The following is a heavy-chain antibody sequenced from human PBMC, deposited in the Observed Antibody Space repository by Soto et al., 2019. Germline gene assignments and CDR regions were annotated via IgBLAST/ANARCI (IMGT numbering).Heavy chain of an antibody. D-gene: IGHD3-10*01. Sequence: PSETLSLTCTVSGDSISSYYWSWIRQPPGKGLEWFGYIYYSGSTNYNPSLKSRFTISVDTSKTRFSLKLSSVTAADTAVYYCARAIYYDAFDIWGQGTMVTVSS. CDR2: IYYSGST. CDR3: ARAIYYDAFDI. V-gene: IGHV4-59*01. CDR1: GDSISSYY. J-gene: IGHJ3*02.